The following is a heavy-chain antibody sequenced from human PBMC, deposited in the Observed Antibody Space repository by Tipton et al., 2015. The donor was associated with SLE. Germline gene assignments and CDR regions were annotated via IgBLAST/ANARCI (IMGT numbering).Heavy chain of an antibody. CDR2: IYYSGST. D-gene: IGHD2-8*01. CDR1: GGSISSGSYY. CDR3: ASFPYGYYMDV. Sequence: TLSLTCTVSGGSISSGSYYWGWIRQPPGKGLEWIGTIYYSGSTYYNPSLKSRVTISVDTSKNQFSLKLSSVTAADTAVYYCASFPYGYYMDVRGKGTTVTVSS. J-gene: IGHJ6*03. V-gene: IGHV4-39*07.